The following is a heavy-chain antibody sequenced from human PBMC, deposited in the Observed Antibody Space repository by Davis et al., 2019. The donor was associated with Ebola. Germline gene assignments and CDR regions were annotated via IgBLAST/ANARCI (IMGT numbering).Heavy chain of an antibody. D-gene: IGHD4-17*01. CDR3: ARHINGDFWYFDL. Sequence: GESLKISCAASGFTFSSYSMNWVRPAPGKALEWVSFFSSSSNYTYYADSVKGRFTISRDSSKNVLYLQMHSLRAEDTAVYYCARHINGDFWYFDLWGRGTLVTVSS. CDR1: GFTFSSYS. CDR2: FSSSSNYT. J-gene: IGHJ2*01. V-gene: IGHV3-21*04.